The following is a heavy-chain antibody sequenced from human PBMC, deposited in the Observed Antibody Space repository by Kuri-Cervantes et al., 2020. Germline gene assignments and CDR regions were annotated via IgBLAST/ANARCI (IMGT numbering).Heavy chain of an antibody. Sequence: GSLRLSCTVSGASISSSSYYWGWIRQPPGKGLEWIGTMFYSGSPYLNPSLKSRVSISVDTSKNQFSLKLSSATAADTALYYCARRKFNLLTGTNWFDLWGQGTLVTVSS. J-gene: IGHJ5*02. CDR1: GASISSSSYY. D-gene: IGHD3-9*01. V-gene: IGHV4-39*01. CDR3: ARRKFNLLTGTNWFDL. CDR2: MFYSGSP.